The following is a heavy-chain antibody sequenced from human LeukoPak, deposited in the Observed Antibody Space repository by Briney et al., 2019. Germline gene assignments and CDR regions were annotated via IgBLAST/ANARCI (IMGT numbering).Heavy chain of an antibody. Sequence: PSETLSLTCTVSGGSINTYYWGWIRQPPGKGLEWIGIIYHSGTTYSNPSLKSRVTISVDTSKNQFSLKLSSVTAEDTAVYYCARGAYSYVGYFDYWGQGTLVTVSS. CDR1: GGSINTYY. J-gene: IGHJ4*02. D-gene: IGHD5-18*01. CDR3: ARGAYSYVGYFDY. CDR2: IYHSGTT. V-gene: IGHV4-59*08.